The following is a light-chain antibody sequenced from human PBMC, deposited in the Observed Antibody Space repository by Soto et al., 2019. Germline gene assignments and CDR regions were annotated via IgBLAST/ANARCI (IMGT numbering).Light chain of an antibody. V-gene: IGLV2-14*01. Sequence: QSALTQPASVSGSLGQSITISCTGTSSDIGTYNYVSWYQQHPGKAPKLMIYDVSNRPSGISNRFSGSKSGNTASLTISGLQAEDEADYYCASYTSRSTRVFGGGTKLTVL. J-gene: IGLJ2*01. CDR3: ASYTSRSTRV. CDR2: DVS. CDR1: SSDIGTYNY.